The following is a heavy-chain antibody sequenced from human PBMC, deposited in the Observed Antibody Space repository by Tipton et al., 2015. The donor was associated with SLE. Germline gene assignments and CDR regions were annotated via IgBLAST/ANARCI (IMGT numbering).Heavy chain of an antibody. Sequence: TLSLTCAVYGGSFSGYYWSWIRQSPGKGLEWIGDINHSGSTNYNPSLKSRVTISVDTSKNQFSLRLSSVTAADTAVYYCARAPGLVRSYYCYYYMDVWGKGTTVTVSS. V-gene: IGHV4-34*01. J-gene: IGHJ6*03. CDR3: ARAPGLVRSYYCYYYMDV. CDR2: INHSGST. D-gene: IGHD6-13*01. CDR1: GGSFSGYY.